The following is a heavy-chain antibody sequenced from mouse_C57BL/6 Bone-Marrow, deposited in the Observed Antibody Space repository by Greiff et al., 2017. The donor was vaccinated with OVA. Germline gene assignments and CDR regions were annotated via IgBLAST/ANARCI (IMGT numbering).Heavy chain of an antibody. J-gene: IGHJ3*01. CDR1: GYPFTSYW. CDR2: IHPSDSDT. Sequence: VQLQQPGAELVKPGASVTVSCKASGYPFTSYWMHWVKQRPGQGLEWIGRIHPSDSDTNYNQKFKGKATLPVAKSSSTAYMQLSSLTSEDSAVYYCAIFSYGSTAWFAYWGQGTLVTVSA. D-gene: IGHD1-1*01. V-gene: IGHV1-74*01. CDR3: AIFSYGSTAWFAY.